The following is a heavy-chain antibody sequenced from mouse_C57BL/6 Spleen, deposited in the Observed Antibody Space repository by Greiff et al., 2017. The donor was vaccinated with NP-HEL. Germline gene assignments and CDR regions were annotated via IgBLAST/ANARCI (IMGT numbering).Heavy chain of an antibody. CDR1: GFTFTSYG. Sequence: VQLVESGAELARPGASVKLSCKASGFTFTSYGISWVKQRTGQGLEWIGEIYPRSGNTYYNEKFKGKATLTADKSSSTAYMELRSLTSEDSEVYVCARWYGSSYGYFDYWGQGTTLTVSS. J-gene: IGHJ2*01. V-gene: IGHV1-81*01. CDR3: ARWYGSSYGYFDY. CDR2: IYPRSGNT. D-gene: IGHD1-1*01.